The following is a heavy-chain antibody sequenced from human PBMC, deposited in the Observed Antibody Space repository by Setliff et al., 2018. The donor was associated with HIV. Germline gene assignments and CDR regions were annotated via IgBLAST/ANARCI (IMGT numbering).Heavy chain of an antibody. Sequence: PGGSLRLSCAASGFAFSSYVLHWVRRAPGKGPEWVSAIGTGGDTYYADSVKGRFTISRGNAKNSLYLQMNSLRAEDTAVYYCARDLSPGITAPLDYWGQGTLVTVSS. D-gene: IGHD6-13*01. J-gene: IGHJ4*02. CDR3: ARDLSPGITAPLDY. V-gene: IGHV3-13*01. CDR1: GFAFSSYV. CDR2: IGTGGDT.